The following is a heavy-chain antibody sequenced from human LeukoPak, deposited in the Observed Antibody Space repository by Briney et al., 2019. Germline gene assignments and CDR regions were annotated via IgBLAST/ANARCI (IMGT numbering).Heavy chain of an antibody. J-gene: IGHJ3*02. CDR1: GFTFSSYG. CDR2: ISYDGSNK. V-gene: IGHV3-30*18. Sequence: QPGGSLRLSCAASGFTFSSYGMHWVRQAPGKGLEWAAVISYDGSNKYYADSVKGRFTISRDNSKNTLYLQMNSLRAEDTAVYYCAKVLSVAGTYDAFDIWGQGTMVTVSS. D-gene: IGHD6-19*01. CDR3: AKVLSVAGTYDAFDI.